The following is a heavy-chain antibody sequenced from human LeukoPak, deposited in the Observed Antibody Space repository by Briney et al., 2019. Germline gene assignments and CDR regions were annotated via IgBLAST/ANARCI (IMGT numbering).Heavy chain of an antibody. CDR2: IGSSSSYI. V-gene: IGHV3-21*01. CDR3: ARVAAPYYYYYYMDV. Sequence: GGSLRLSCAASGFTFDDYAMHWVRQAPGKGLEWVSSIGSSSSYIYYADSVKGRFTISRDNAKNSLYLQMNSLRAEDTAVYYCARVAAPYYYYYYMDVWGKGTTVTVSS. D-gene: IGHD6-6*01. CDR1: GFTFDDYA. J-gene: IGHJ6*03.